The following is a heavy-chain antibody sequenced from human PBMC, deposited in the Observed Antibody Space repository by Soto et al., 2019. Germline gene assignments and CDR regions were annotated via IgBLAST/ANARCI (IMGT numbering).Heavy chain of an antibody. Sequence: ASVKVSCKASGYTFTSYGISWVRQAPGQGLEWMGWISAYNGNTNYAQKLQGRVTMTTDTSTDTAYMELSSLRSEDTAVYYCATLVGATPYYFDYWGQGTLVTVSS. CDR3: ATLVGATPYYFDY. CDR1: GYTFTSYG. CDR2: ISAYNGNT. J-gene: IGHJ4*02. D-gene: IGHD1-26*01. V-gene: IGHV1-18*01.